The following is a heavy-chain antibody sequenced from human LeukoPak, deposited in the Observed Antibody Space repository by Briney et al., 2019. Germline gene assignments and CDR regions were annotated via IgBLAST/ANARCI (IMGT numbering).Heavy chain of an antibody. V-gene: IGHV3-33*01. CDR2: IWYDGINI. CDR3: TRERKSGIAAFDY. D-gene: IGHD6-13*01. Sequence: GGSLRLSCVASGVSFSVYGMRRVRQAPGQGLEWVAVIWYDGINIFHADSVRGRFTISRDNSKNTLYLQMNSLRAENTAVYYCTRERKSGIAAFDYWGQGTLVTVSS. J-gene: IGHJ4*02. CDR1: GVSFSVYG.